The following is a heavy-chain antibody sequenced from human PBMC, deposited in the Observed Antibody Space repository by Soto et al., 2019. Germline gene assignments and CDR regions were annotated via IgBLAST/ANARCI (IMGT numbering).Heavy chain of an antibody. CDR1: GFTFSGYA. Sequence: PGGSLRLSCAASGFTFSGYAMSWVRQAPGKGLEWVSAISGSGGSTYYADSVKGRFTISRDNSKNTLYLQMNSLRAEDTAVYYCAKDVIPGPSITMIVVVMTYYFDYWGQGTLVTVSS. D-gene: IGHD3-22*01. V-gene: IGHV3-23*01. CDR3: AKDVIPGPSITMIVVVMTYYFDY. J-gene: IGHJ4*02. CDR2: ISGSGGST.